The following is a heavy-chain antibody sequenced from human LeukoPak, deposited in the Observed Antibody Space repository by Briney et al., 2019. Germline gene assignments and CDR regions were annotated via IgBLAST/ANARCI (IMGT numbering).Heavy chain of an antibody. V-gene: IGHV1-69*13. CDR3: ARESGSYEAYFDY. CDR2: IFPIFATA. Sequence: SVKVSCKASGGTFSSYAISWVRQAPGQGLEWMGRIFPIFATANYAQKFQGRVTITADESTSTAYMELSSLRSEDTAVYYCARESGSYEAYFDYWGQGTPVTVSS. D-gene: IGHD1-26*01. J-gene: IGHJ4*02. CDR1: GGTFSSYA.